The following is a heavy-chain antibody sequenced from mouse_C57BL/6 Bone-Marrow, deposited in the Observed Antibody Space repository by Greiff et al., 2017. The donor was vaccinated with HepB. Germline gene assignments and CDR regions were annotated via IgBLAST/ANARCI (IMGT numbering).Heavy chain of an antibody. Sequence: VQLQQSGPGLVKPSQSLSLTCSVTGYSITSGYYWNWIRQFPGNKLEWMGYISYDGSNNYNPSLKNRISITRDTSKNQFFLKLNSMTTEDTATYYCARDYGSSYPYFDYWGQGTTLTVSS. V-gene: IGHV3-6*01. D-gene: IGHD1-1*01. CDR3: ARDYGSSYPYFDY. J-gene: IGHJ2*01. CDR2: ISYDGSN. CDR1: GYSITSGYY.